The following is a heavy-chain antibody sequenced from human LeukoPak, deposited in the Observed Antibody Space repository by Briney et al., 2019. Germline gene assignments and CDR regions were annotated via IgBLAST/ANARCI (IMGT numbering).Heavy chain of an antibody. J-gene: IGHJ4*02. D-gene: IGHD3-22*01. CDR2: ISAYNGNT. Sequence: ASVKVSCKASGYTFTSYGISWVRQAPGQGLEWMGWISAYNGNTNYAQKLQGRVTITTDTSTSTAYMELRSLRSDDTAVYYCARHVDYDDSSGYYPYWGQGTLVTVSS. CDR3: ARHVDYDDSSGYYPY. V-gene: IGHV1-18*01. CDR1: GYTFTSYG.